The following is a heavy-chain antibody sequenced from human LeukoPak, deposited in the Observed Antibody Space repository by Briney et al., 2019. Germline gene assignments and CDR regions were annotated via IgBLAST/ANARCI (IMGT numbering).Heavy chain of an antibody. V-gene: IGHV4-59*01. D-gene: IGHD3-22*01. CDR1: GGSISSYY. Sequence: PSETLSLTCTVSGGSISSYYWSWIRQPPGKGLEWIGYIYYSGSTNYNPSLKSRVTISVDTSKNQFSLKLSSVTAADTAVYYCAREAEYYYDSKGAFDIWGQGTTVTVSS. CDR2: IYYSGST. CDR3: AREAEYYYDSKGAFDI. J-gene: IGHJ3*02.